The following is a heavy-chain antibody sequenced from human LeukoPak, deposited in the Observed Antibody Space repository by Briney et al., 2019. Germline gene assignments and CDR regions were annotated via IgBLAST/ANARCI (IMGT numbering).Heavy chain of an antibody. Sequence: GGSLRLSCAASGFTVSSNYMSWVRQAPGKGLEWVASIDQYGRAKYYVDSVRGRFTFSRDNTKNSLHLQMNSLRAEDTAVYYCARANSYGSILDYWGQGTRVIDSS. J-gene: IGHJ4*02. CDR3: ARANSYGSILDY. D-gene: IGHD5-18*01. V-gene: IGHV3-7*04. CDR2: IDQYGRAK. CDR1: GFTVSSNY.